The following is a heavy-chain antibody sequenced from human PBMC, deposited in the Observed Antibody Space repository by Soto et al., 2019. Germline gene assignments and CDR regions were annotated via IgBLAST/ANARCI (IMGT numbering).Heavy chain of an antibody. J-gene: IGHJ1*01. V-gene: IGHV3-23*01. CDR1: GFTFSSYA. D-gene: IGHD6-19*01. CDR2: ISGSGDST. CDR3: AKGVPGIAVAGTGYFQH. Sequence: GSLRLSCAASGFTFSSYAMSWVRQAPGKGLEWVSCISGSGDSTYYADSVKGRFTISRDNSKNTLYLQMNSLRAEDTAVYYCAKGVPGIAVAGTGYFQHWGQGTLVTVSS.